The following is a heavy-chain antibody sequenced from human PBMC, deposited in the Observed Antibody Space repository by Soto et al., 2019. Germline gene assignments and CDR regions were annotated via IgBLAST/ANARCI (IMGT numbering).Heavy chain of an antibody. D-gene: IGHD3-16*01. J-gene: IGHJ5*02. Sequence: GASVKVSCKASGCTFTGYYMHWVRQAPGQGLEWMGWINPNSGGTNYAQKFQGRVTMTRDKSISTAYMELSRLRSDDTAVYYCAMLTAAPPHGIDPWGQGTLVTVSS. CDR3: AMLTAAPPHGIDP. V-gene: IGHV1-2*02. CDR2: INPNSGGT. CDR1: GCTFTGYY.